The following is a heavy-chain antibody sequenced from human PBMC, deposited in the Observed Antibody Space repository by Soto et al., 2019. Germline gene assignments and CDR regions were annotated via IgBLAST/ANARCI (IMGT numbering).Heavy chain of an antibody. V-gene: IGHV4-4*07. CDR1: GASISGFY. Sequence: SETLSLTCTVSGASISGFYWSWIRKSAGKGLEWIGRIYDTGTTDYNPSLQSRVMMSVDTSKKQFSMKLRSVTAADTAVYYCVRDGTKTVRDWFDPWGQGISVTVSS. CDR3: VRDGTKTVRDWFDP. J-gene: IGHJ5*02. D-gene: IGHD1-1*01. CDR2: IYDTGTT.